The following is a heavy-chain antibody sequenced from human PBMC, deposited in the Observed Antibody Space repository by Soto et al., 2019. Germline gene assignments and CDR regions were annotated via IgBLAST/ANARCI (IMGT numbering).Heavy chain of an antibody. CDR2: ISYDGSSK. Sequence: GGSLRLSCAASGFTFYNFGMHWVRQAPGKGLQWVAVISYDGSSKYYADSVKGRFTISRDSSKNMLYLQMNSLRVEDTAVYYCARSDGYNKIDSWGQGTLVTVSS. J-gene: IGHJ4*02. CDR3: ARSDGYNKIDS. V-gene: IGHV3-30*13. D-gene: IGHD6-25*01. CDR1: GFTFYNFG.